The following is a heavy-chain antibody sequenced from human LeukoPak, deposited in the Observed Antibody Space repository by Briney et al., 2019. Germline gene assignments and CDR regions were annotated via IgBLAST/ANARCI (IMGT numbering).Heavy chain of an antibody. CDR2: IIPIFGTA. Sequence: SVKVSCKASGGTFSSNAISWVRQAPGQGLEWMGGIIPIFGTANYAQKFQGRVTITADESTSTAYMELSSLRSEDTAVYYCARVPRGYSYGPDYWGQGTLVTVSS. CDR1: GGTFSSNA. J-gene: IGHJ4*02. V-gene: IGHV1-69*01. D-gene: IGHD5-18*01. CDR3: ARVPRGYSYGPDY.